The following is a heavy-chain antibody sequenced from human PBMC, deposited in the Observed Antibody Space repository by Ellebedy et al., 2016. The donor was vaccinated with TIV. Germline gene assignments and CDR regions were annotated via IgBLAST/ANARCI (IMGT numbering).Heavy chain of an antibody. J-gene: IGHJ6*02. D-gene: IGHD5/OR15-5a*01. CDR1: GFTFSSYA. CDR2: ISGSGGST. Sequence: GESLKISXAASGFTFSSYAMSWVRQAPGKGLEWVSAISGSGGSTYYADSVKGRFTISRDNAKNSLYLQMNSLRAEDTAVYYCASREDDSTNYGMDVWGQGTTVIVSS. V-gene: IGHV3-23*01. CDR3: ASREDDSTNYGMDV.